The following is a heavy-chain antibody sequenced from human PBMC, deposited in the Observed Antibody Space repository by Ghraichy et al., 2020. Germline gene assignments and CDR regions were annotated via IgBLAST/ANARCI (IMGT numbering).Heavy chain of an antibody. CDR3: ARAWELLSDYGMDV. V-gene: IGHV3-48*02. CDR2: ISSSSSTI. J-gene: IGHJ6*02. CDR1: GFTFSSYS. D-gene: IGHD1-26*01. Sequence: GGSLRLSCAASGFTFSSYSMNWVRQAPGKGLEWVSYISSSSSTIYYADSVKGRFTISRDNAKNSLYLQMNSLRDEDTAVYYCARAWELLSDYGMDVWGQGTTVTVSS.